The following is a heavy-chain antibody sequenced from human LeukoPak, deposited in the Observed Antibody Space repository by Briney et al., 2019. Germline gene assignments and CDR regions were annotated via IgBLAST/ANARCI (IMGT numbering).Heavy chain of an antibody. Sequence: GGSLRPSCAASGFTFSSYGMHWDRQAPGKGLEGVAVIWYDGSNKYYADSVKGRFTISRDNSKNTLYLQMNSLRAEDTAVYYCAREDSKLDYYDSSGQDYWGQGTLVTVSS. D-gene: IGHD3-22*01. CDR3: AREDSKLDYYDSSGQDY. J-gene: IGHJ4*02. V-gene: IGHV3-33*01. CDR2: IWYDGSNK. CDR1: GFTFSSYG.